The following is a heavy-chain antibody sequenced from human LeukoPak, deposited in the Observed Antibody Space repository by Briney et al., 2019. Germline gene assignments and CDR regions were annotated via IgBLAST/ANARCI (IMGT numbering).Heavy chain of an antibody. Sequence: SETLSLTCTVSGGSISSYYWSWIRQPPGKGLEWIGYIYYSGSTNYNPSLKSRVTISVDTSKNQFSLKLSSVTAADAAVYYCAGSDSSWDDNWFDPWGQGTLVTVST. CDR2: IYYSGST. V-gene: IGHV4-59*08. CDR3: AGSDSSWDDNWFDP. CDR1: GGSISSYY. D-gene: IGHD6-13*01. J-gene: IGHJ5*02.